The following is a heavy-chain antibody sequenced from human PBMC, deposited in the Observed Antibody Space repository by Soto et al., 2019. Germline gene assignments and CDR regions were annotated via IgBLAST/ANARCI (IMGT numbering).Heavy chain of an antibody. J-gene: IGHJ6*03. CDR2: IYYSGST. D-gene: IGHD3-10*01. CDR3: ARAIYYGSYNHYYYYMDV. CDR1: GGSISSYY. V-gene: IGHV4-59*08. Sequence: SETLSLTCTVSGGSISSYYWSWIRQPPGKGLEWIGYIYYSGSTNYNPSLKSRVTISVDTSKNQFSLKLSSVTAADTAVYYCARAIYYGSYNHYYYYMDVWGKGTTVTVSS.